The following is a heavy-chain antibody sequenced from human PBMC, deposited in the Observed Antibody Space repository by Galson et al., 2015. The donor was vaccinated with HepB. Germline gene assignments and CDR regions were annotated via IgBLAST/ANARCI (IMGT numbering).Heavy chain of an antibody. V-gene: IGHV1-24*01. CDR3: ATDQPIVGATRFDY. CDR1: GYTLTELS. Sequence: SVKVSCKVSGYTLTELSMHWVRQAPGKGLEWMGGFDPEDGETIYAQKFQGRVTMTEDTSTDTAYMELSSLRSEDTAVYYCATDQPIVGATRFDYWGQGTLVTVSS. CDR2: FDPEDGET. D-gene: IGHD1-26*01. J-gene: IGHJ4*02.